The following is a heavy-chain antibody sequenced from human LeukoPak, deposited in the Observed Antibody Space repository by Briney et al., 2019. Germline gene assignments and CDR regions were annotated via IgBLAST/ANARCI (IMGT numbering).Heavy chain of an antibody. D-gene: IGHD5-18*01. J-gene: IGHJ4*02. V-gene: IGHV4-59*10. CDR3: AGGGITAGGYRLYY. Sequence: PSETLSLTCAVYGGSFSGYYWSWIRQAAGKGLEWIGRISGSGSTDYNASLKSRVTMSVDTSKNQLSLKVISVTAADTAVYYCAGGGITAGGYRLYYWGQGTLVTVSS. CDR1: GGSFSGYY. CDR2: ISGSGST.